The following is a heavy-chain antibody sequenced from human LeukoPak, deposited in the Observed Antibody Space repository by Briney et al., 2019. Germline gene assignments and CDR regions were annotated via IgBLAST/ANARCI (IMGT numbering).Heavy chain of an antibody. CDR1: GLTFNSYA. CDR3: AKGSRGNYDY. V-gene: IGHV3-23*01. J-gene: IGHJ4*02. Sequence: QPGRSLRLSCAASGLTFNSYAMAWVRQAPEDGREWVSSITDSGTSTYYADSAKGRFTISRDNSKSTLFLQMDSLRAEDTAVYYCAKGSRGNYDYWGQGTLVTVSS. D-gene: IGHD1-26*01. CDR2: ITDSGTST.